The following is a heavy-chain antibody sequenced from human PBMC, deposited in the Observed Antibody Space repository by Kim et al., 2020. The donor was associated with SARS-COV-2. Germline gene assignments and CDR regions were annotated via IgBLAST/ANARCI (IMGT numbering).Heavy chain of an antibody. CDR1: GFTFSSYA. CDR2: ISYDGSNK. CDR3: ARGARGISSTGRWYFDL. J-gene: IGHJ2*01. Sequence: GGSLRLSCAASGFTFSSYAMHWVRQAPGKGLEWVAVISYDGSNKYYADSVKGRFTISRDNSKNTLYLQMNSLRAEDTAVYYCARGARGISSTGRWYFDLWGRGTLVTVSS. V-gene: IGHV3-30*04. D-gene: IGHD2-2*01.